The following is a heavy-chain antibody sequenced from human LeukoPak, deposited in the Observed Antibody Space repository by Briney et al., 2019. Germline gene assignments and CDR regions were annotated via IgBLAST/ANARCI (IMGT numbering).Heavy chain of an antibody. CDR3: AKGRYGGNYLDAFDI. Sequence: PGGSLRLSCAASGFTFDDYAMHWVRQAPGKGLEWVSGISWNSDSLGCGDSVKGRFTISRDNAKNSLYLQMNSLRAEDTAFYYCAKGRYGGNYLDAFDIWGQGTTVTVSS. CDR1: GFTFDDYA. J-gene: IGHJ3*02. V-gene: IGHV3-9*01. CDR2: ISWNSDSL. D-gene: IGHD4-23*01.